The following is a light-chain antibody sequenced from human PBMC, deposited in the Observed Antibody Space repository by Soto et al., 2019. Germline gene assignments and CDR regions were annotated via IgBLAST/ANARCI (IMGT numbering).Light chain of an antibody. CDR2: GAS. V-gene: IGKV3-20*01. CDR3: HQFGSSPQT. Sequence: EIVLTQSPGTLSLSPGERATLSCRASQSVSSSYLAWYQQKPGQAPRLLIYGASSRATGIPDRFSGSGSGTDFTLTISRLEPEDFAVYYCHQFGSSPQTFGHGTEVEIK. J-gene: IGKJ1*01. CDR1: QSVSSSY.